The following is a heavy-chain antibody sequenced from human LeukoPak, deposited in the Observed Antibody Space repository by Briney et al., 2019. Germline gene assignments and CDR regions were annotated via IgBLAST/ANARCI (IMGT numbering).Heavy chain of an antibody. Sequence: GGSLRLSCAASGFTFSSNYMSWVRQAPGKGLEWVSVIYSGGSTYYADSVKGRFTISRDNSKNTLYLQMNSLRAEDTAVYYCARELPIYGMDVWGQGTTVTVSS. CDR1: GFTFSSNY. CDR3: ARELPIYGMDV. V-gene: IGHV3-66*01. CDR2: IYSGGST. J-gene: IGHJ6*02.